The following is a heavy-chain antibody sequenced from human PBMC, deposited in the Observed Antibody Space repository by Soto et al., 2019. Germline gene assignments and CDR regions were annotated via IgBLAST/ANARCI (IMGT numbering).Heavy chain of an antibody. CDR3: ARDRGLVRQTNDFDI. J-gene: IGHJ3*02. V-gene: IGHV3-30-3*01. CDR1: GFTFSRYA. Sequence: PGGSLRLSCAASGFTFSRYAMHWVRQAPGKGLEWVALISYDGSNKYYADSVKGRFTISRDNSKNTLYLQMNSLRAEGTALYYCARDRGLVRQTNDFDIWGQGTMVTVSS. D-gene: IGHD6-19*01. CDR2: ISYDGSNK.